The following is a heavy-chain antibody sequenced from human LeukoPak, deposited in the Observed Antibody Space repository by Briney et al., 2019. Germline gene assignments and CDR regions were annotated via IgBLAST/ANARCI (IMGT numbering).Heavy chain of an antibody. CDR3: ARVTGYMIEDYFDY. V-gene: IGHV4-39*07. CDR2: LYYSGST. J-gene: IGHJ4*02. CDR1: GGSISSNNYY. Sequence: SETLSLTCTVSGGSISSNNYYWGWIRQPPGKGLEWIGSLYYSGSTNYNPSLKSRVTISVDTSKNQFSLRLSSVTAADTAVYYCARVTGYMIEDYFDYWGQGTLVTVSS. D-gene: IGHD3-22*01.